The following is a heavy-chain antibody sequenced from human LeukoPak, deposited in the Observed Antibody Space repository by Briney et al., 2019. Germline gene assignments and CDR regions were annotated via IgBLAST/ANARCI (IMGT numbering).Heavy chain of an antibody. CDR1: GGSISSYY. V-gene: IGHV4-4*07. D-gene: IGHD1-26*01. J-gene: IGHJ4*02. CDR3: AREGGSYPLYYFDY. CDR2: IYTSGST. Sequence: SETLSLTCTVSGGSISSYYWSWIRQPAGKGLEWIGRIYTSGSTNYNPSLKSRVTMSVDTSKNQFSLKLSSVTAADTAVYYCAREGGSYPLYYFDYWGQGTLVTVSS.